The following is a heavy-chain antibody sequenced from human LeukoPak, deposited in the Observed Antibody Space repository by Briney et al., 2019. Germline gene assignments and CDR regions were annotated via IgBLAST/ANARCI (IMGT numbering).Heavy chain of an antibody. CDR2: IVGSGSNT. Sequence: PGGSLRLSCEASGFTFSNYAMSWVRQAPGKGLEWVSAIVGSGSNTYYADSVKGRFTISRDNPKNTLYLQMNSLRAEDTAVYYCAKWGDYDILTGYYDSDYWGQGTLVTVSS. J-gene: IGHJ4*02. D-gene: IGHD3-9*01. V-gene: IGHV3-23*01. CDR1: GFTFSNYA. CDR3: AKWGDYDILTGYYDSDY.